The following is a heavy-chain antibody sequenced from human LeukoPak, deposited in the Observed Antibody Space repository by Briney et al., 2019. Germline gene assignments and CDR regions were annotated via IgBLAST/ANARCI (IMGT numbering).Heavy chain of an antibody. J-gene: IGHJ4*02. Sequence: SETLSLTCTVSGGSISSGDYYWSWIRQPPGKGLECIGYIYYSGSTYYSPSLKSRVTISVDTSKNQFSLKLSSVTAADTAVYYCARGDGYLFIQPFDYWGQGTLVTVSS. CDR3: ARGDGYLFIQPFDY. CDR1: GGSISSGDYY. D-gene: IGHD5-24*01. V-gene: IGHV4-30-4*08. CDR2: IYYSGST.